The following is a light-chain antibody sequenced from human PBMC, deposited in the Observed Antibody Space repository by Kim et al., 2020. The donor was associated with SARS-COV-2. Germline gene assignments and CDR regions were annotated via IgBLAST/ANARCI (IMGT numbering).Light chain of an antibody. CDR1: QSLLHSNGYNY. CDR3: MQALQTPIFT. CDR2: LGS. J-gene: IGKJ3*01. V-gene: IGKV2-28*01. Sequence: PASISCRSSQSLLHSNGYNYLDWYLQKPGQSPQLLIDLGSNRASGVPDRFSGSGAGTDFTLKISRVEAEDVGVYYCMQALQTPIFTFGPGTKVDIK.